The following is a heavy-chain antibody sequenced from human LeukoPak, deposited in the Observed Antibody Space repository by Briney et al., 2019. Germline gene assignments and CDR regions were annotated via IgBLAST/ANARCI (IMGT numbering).Heavy chain of an antibody. CDR2: IKSKTDGGTT. D-gene: IGHD1-26*01. CDR1: GFTFSNAG. CDR3: TTTVWDGDF. Sequence: GGSLRLSCAASGFTFSNAGMNWVRQDPGSGQEWVGRIKSKTDGGTTDYAVPVKGRFTISRDDSKNTLFLLMNSLKSDDTAVYYCTTTVWDGDFWGQGTLVTVSS. J-gene: IGHJ4*02. V-gene: IGHV3-15*01.